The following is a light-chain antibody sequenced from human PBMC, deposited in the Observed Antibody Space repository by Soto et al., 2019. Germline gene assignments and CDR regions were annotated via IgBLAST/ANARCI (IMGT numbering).Light chain of an antibody. CDR3: QQYNNWPPFT. CDR2: GAS. Sequence: EIVMTQSPATLSVSPGERATLSCRASQSVSGNLAWYQQKPGQAPRLLIYGASTRATGIPARFSGSGSGTEFTRTISSLQSEDFAVYYCQQYNNWPPFTLGPGTKVDIK. J-gene: IGKJ3*01. CDR1: QSVSGN. V-gene: IGKV3-15*01.